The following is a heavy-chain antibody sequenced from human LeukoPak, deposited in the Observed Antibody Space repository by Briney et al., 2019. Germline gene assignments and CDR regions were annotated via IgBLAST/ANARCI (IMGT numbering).Heavy chain of an antibody. CDR1: GFTFSNYW. Sequence: GGSLRLSCAASGFTFSNYWMSWVRQAPGKGLEWVANIKQDRSEKYYADSVKGRFTISRDNAKNSLSLQMNNLRFEGTAVYYCARIDSRRTFDIWGQGTMVTVSS. CDR2: IKQDRSEK. V-gene: IGHV3-7*01. J-gene: IGHJ3*02. D-gene: IGHD1-14*01. CDR3: ARIDSRRTFDI.